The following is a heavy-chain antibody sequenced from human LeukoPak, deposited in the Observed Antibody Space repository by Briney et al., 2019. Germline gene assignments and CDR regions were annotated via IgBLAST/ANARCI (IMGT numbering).Heavy chain of an antibody. J-gene: IGHJ4*02. D-gene: IGHD5-18*01. CDR3: AREGGVQLWVDY. V-gene: IGHV3-7*01. CDR2: IKQDGSEK. Sequence: GGSLRLSCAASGFTFSSYWMSWVRQAPGKGLEWVANIKQDGSEKYYVDSVKGRFTISRDNAKKSLYLQINSLRAEDTAVYYCAREGGVQLWVDYWGQGTLVTVSS. CDR1: GFTFSSYW.